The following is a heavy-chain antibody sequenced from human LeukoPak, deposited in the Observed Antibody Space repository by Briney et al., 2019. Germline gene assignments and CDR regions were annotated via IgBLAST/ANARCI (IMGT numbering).Heavy chain of an antibody. V-gene: IGHV3-23*01. CDR2: ISGSGGST. Sequence: GGSLRLSCAASAFSFSSYAMSWVRQAPGKGLEWVSTISGSGGSTYYADSVKGRFTISRDNSKNTLYLQMNSLRAEDTALYYCAKSYSSDFYYWGDYFDYWGQGTLVTVSS. CDR3: AKSYSSDFYYWGDYFDY. CDR1: AFSFSSYA. D-gene: IGHD3-22*01. J-gene: IGHJ4*02.